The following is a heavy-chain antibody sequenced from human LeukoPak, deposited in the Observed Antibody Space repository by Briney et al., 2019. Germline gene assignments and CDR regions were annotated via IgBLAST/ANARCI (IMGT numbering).Heavy chain of an antibody. V-gene: IGHV3-7*04. CDR3: ARERNIVGGTIFDS. CDR2: IKQDGSEK. Sequence: PGGCLRLSCAASGFTFSNYWMSWVRQAPGKGLEWVANIKQDGSEKSSVDSVKGRFTISRDNARNSLYLQMNSLRAEDTAVYYCARERNIVGGTIFDSWGQGTLVTVSS. D-gene: IGHD1-26*01. CDR1: GFTFSNYW. J-gene: IGHJ4*02.